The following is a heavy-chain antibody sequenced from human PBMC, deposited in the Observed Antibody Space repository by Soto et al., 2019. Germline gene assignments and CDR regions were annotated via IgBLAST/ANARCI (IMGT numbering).Heavy chain of an antibody. CDR1: GGSFSGYY. D-gene: IGHD2-8*02. J-gene: IGHJ4*02. V-gene: IGHV4-34*01. CDR3: ARDKITGLFDY. Sequence: QVQLQQWGAGLLKPSETLSLTCAVYGGSFSGYYWTWIRQPPGTGLEWMGEINHSGSTNYNQHLKSRVTISVDTSKNQYSQKLTSVTAADTAVYYCARDKITGLFDYWGQGTLVTVSS. CDR2: INHSGST.